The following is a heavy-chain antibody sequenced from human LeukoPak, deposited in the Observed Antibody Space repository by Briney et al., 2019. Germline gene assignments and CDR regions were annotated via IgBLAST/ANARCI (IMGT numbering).Heavy chain of an antibody. CDR1: GYTFTGFY. J-gene: IGHJ4*02. D-gene: IGHD7-27*01. CDR2: INPYTGDT. Sequence: ASMKVSCKASGYTFTGFYTHWVRQAPGQGLEWMGWINPYTGDTNYAQKFQGRVTVTRDMSINTAYMELSRLRSDDTAVYYCARDLHWGPDYWGQGTLVTVSS. CDR3: ARDLHWGPDY. V-gene: IGHV1-2*02.